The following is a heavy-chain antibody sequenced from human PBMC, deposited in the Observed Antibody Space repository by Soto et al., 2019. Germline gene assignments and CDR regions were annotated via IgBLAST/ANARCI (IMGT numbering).Heavy chain of an antibody. CDR1: GFTFRDYA. D-gene: IGHD5-12*01. V-gene: IGHV3-49*04. CDR3: IRGATHYYYYGMDV. CDR2: IRSKAYGGTT. J-gene: IGHJ6*02. Sequence: GGSLRLSCTASGFTFRDYAMSWVHQAPGKGLEWVGFIRSKAYGGTTDYAASVKARFTISRDDSKSIAYLQMNSLKTEDTAVYYCIRGATHYYYYGMDVWGQGTTVTVSS.